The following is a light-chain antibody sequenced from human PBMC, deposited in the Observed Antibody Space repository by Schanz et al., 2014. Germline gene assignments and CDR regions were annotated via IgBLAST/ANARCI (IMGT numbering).Light chain of an antibody. J-gene: IGKJ1*01. CDR2: GAS. CDR1: QSVSSK. CDR3: QQYGSSFGT. Sequence: EVVMTQSPATLSVSPGDRATLSCRASQSVSSKLAWYQQKPGQAPRLLIYGASTRATGIPARFSGSGSGTEFTLTISRLEPEDFAVYYCQQYGSSFGTFGQGTEVEIK. V-gene: IGKV3-15*01.